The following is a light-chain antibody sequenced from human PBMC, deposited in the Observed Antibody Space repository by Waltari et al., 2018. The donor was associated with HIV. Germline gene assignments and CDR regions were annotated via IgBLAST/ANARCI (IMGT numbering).Light chain of an antibody. CDR3: LLSYSGGRLYV. CDR1: TGLVTRGHY. V-gene: IGLV7-46*01. Sequence: QAVVTQEPSLTVSPGGTVILTFGSGTGLVTRGHYLSSFQQKPGQAPRTILYDTTKKHARTPDRFSGSLLGGKAALTLSGAQPEDEADYYCLLSYSGGRLYVFGSGTSLTVL. J-gene: IGLJ1*01. CDR2: DTT.